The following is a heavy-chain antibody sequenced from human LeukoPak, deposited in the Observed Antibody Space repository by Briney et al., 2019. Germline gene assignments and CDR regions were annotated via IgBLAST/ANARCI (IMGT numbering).Heavy chain of an antibody. V-gene: IGHV1-2*02. CDR1: GYTFTGYY. J-gene: IGHJ3*02. D-gene: IGHD2-2*01. CDR2: INPNSGGT. Sequence: GASVKVSCKASGYTFTGYYMHWVRQAPGQGLEWMGWINPNSGGTNYAQKFQGRATMTRDTSISTAYMELSRLRSDDTAVYYCARVRRSRYQLLWNLYRQWLVLWDAFDIWGQGTMVTVSS. CDR3: ARVRRSRYQLLWNLYRQWLVLWDAFDI.